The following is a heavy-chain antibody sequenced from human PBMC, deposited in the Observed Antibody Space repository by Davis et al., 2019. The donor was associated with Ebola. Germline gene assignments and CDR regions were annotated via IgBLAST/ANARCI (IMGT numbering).Heavy chain of an antibody. J-gene: IGHJ5*02. CDR2: ISVRSIT. Sequence: PGGSLRLPCAASGFIFSSYAMSWVRQAPGKGLEWVSSISVRSITYHADSAKGRFTISRDNSKNTLYLQMNSLRAEDTAVYYCAKVHPPTTVTTGWFDPWGQGTLVTVSS. D-gene: IGHD4-17*01. V-gene: IGHV3-23*01. CDR1: GFIFSSYA. CDR3: AKVHPPTTVTTGWFDP.